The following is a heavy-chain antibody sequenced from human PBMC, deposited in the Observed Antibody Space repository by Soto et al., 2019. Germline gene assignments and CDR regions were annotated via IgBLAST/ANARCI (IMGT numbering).Heavy chain of an antibody. V-gene: IGHV3-23*01. D-gene: IGHD2-15*01. CDR1: GFTFSSYA. CDR3: AKDPEVDCSGGSCYGENWFDP. CDR2: ISGSGGST. J-gene: IGHJ5*02. Sequence: GGSLRLSCAASGFTFSSYAMSWVRQAPGKGLEWVSAISGSGGSTYYADSVKGRFTISRDNSKNTLYLQMNSLRAEDTAVYYCAKDPEVDCSGGSCYGENWFDPWGQGTLVTVSS.